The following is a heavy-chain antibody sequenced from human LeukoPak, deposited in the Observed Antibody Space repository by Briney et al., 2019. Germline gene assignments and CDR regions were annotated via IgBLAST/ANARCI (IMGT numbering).Heavy chain of an antibody. Sequence: GGSLRLSCAASGFTFTIYWMNWVRQAPGKGLEWVANVKQDGSDKYYVDSVKGRFTISRDNAKNSLYLQMYSLRADDTAVYYCARGRYCNGGNCYLDYWGQGSLVTVSS. D-gene: IGHD2-15*01. CDR2: VKQDGSDK. CDR1: GFTFTIYW. CDR3: ARGRYCNGGNCYLDY. V-gene: IGHV3-7*01. J-gene: IGHJ4*02.